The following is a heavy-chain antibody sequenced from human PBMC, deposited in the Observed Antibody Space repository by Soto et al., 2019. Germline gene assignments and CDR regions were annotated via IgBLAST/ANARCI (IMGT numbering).Heavy chain of an antibody. D-gene: IGHD2-21*02. Sequence: QITLKESGPTLVKPTQTLTLTCSFSGFSLSTTGVGVGWIRQPPGKALEWLALIYWDDDKRYNPSLNSRLTTTNDTSKNQVVRAMTNMDPVDTATYYCVQSRCGGDCLQSYSSHSYYGLDVWGQGTTVTVSS. J-gene: IGHJ6*02. CDR3: VQSRCGGDCLQSYSSHSYYGLDV. CDR1: GFSLSTTGVG. V-gene: IGHV2-5*02. CDR2: IYWDDDK.